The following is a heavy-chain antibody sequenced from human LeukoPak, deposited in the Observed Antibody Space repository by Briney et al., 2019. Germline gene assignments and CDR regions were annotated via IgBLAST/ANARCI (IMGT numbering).Heavy chain of an antibody. V-gene: IGHV4-59*01. Sequence: SETLSLTCTVSGGSIGSYYWSWIRQPPGKGLEWIGYIYYSGSTNYNPSLKSRVTISIDTSKNQFSLTLSSVTAADTAVYFRARYDKGNYSFAYGAREPLVTVSS. J-gene: IGHJ4*02. CDR1: GGSIGSYY. CDR2: IYYSGST. CDR3: ARYDKGNYSFAY. D-gene: IGHD3-22*01.